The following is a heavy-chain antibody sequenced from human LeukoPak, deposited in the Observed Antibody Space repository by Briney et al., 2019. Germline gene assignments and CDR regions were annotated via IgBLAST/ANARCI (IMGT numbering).Heavy chain of an antibody. CDR1: GFTFSSYA. V-gene: IGHV3-23*01. CDR3: AKPPFGGNYQTFLS. J-gene: IGHJ5*02. CDR2: ISGTGDRT. Sequence: PGGSLRLSCAASGFTFSSYALNWVRQAPGEGLEWVSSISGTGDRTFYADSVKGRFTISRDNSKNTLSLQMNSLRAEDTAVYYCAKPPFGGNYQTFLSWGQGTLVTVSS. D-gene: IGHD1-26*01.